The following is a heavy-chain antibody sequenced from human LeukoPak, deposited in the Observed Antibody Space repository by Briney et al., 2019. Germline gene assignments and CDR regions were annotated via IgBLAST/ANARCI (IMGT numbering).Heavy chain of an antibody. CDR3: ARATKAALLLFRVAFNI. Sequence: SVKVSCKASGGTLSSYAISWVRQAPGQGLEWMGGIIPIFGTANYAQKFQGRVTITADKSTSTAYMELSSLRSEDTAVYYCARATKAALLLFRVAFNIWGQGTMVTVSS. CDR2: IIPIFGTA. V-gene: IGHV1-69*06. CDR1: GGTLSSYA. J-gene: IGHJ3*02. D-gene: IGHD2-15*01.